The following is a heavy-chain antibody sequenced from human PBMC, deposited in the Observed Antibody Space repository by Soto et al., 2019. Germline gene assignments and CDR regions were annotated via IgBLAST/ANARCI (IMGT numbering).Heavy chain of an antibody. V-gene: IGHV3-23*01. CDR2: VSGDGETT. J-gene: IGHJ2*01. CDR3: AKEASVPSFGEFWFFDL. CDR1: GFTFNKYG. Sequence: EVQLLESGGGLVQPGGSLRLSCSGSGFTFNKYGMTWVRQAPGKGLEWVSSVSGDGETTYYADSVRGRFTISRDNSKDTVCVQMKSRRAEDTAVYYCAKEASVPSFGEFWFFDLWGRGTQVTVSS. D-gene: IGHD3-10*01.